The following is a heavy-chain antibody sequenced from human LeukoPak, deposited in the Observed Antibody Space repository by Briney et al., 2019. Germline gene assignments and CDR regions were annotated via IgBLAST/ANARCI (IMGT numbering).Heavy chain of an antibody. D-gene: IGHD2-15*01. CDR3: AKDQWRYCSGGSCYSELDY. Sequence: GGSLRLSCAASGFTFSSYGMHWVRQAPGKGLEWVAVISYDGSNKYYADSVKGRFTISRDNSKNTLYLQMNSLRAGDTAVYYCAKDQWRYCSGGSCYSELDYWGQGTLVTVSS. V-gene: IGHV3-30*18. J-gene: IGHJ4*02. CDR2: ISYDGSNK. CDR1: GFTFSSYG.